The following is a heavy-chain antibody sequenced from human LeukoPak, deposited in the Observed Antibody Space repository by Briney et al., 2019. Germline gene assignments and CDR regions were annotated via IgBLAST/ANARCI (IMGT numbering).Heavy chain of an antibody. Sequence: GGSLRLSCAASGFTFSDSWMHWVRQPPGKGPEWRSRTSKDGSDTVYADSARGRLTASRDNAKNTVYLKLTNRRPDDTALYYCARGGYSGSYYRFSWGRGTLVTVAS. D-gene: IGHD6-25*01. CDR1: GFTFSDSW. V-gene: IGHV3-74*01. CDR2: TSKDGSDT. CDR3: ARGGYSGSYYRFS. J-gene: IGHJ4*02.